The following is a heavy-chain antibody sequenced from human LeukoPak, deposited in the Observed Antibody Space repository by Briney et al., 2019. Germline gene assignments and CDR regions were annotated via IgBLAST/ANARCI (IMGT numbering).Heavy chain of an antibody. V-gene: IGHV4-61*01. CDR1: GGSVSSGSYY. Sequence: SETLSLTCTVSGGSVSSGSYYWSWIRQPPGKGLEWIGYIYYSGSAKYNPSLKSRVTISVDTTKDQFSLKLTSVTAADTAVYYCARGFGDWGLSWFDPWGQGTLVTVSS. CDR2: IYYSGSA. D-gene: IGHD3-10*01. J-gene: IGHJ5*02. CDR3: ARGFGDWGLSWFDP.